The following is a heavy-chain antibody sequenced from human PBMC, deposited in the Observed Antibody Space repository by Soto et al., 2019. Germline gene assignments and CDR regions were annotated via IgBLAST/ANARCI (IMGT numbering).Heavy chain of an antibody. CDR1: GGSFSGYY. CDR2: IRHSGST. V-gene: IGHV4-34*01. Sequence: PSETLSLTCAGYGGSFSGYYWSWIRQPPGKGLEWIGEIRHSGSTNYNPSLKSRVTISVDTSKNQFSLKLSSVTAADTAVYYCARTYGGNSFDYWGQGTLVTVSS. D-gene: IGHD2-21*02. J-gene: IGHJ4*02. CDR3: ARTYGGNSFDY.